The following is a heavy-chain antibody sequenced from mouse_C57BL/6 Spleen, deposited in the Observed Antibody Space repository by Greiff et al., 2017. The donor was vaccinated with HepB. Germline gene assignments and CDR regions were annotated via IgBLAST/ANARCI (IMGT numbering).Heavy chain of an antibody. Sequence: QVQLQQPGAELVKPGASVKLSCKASGYTFTSYWMQWVKQRPGQGLEWIGEIDPSDSYTNYNQKFKGKATLTVDTSSSTAYMQLSSLTSEDSAVYYCARKGVAYAMDYWGQGTSVTVSS. J-gene: IGHJ4*01. CDR3: ARKGVAYAMDY. V-gene: IGHV1-50*01. CDR2: IDPSDSYT. D-gene: IGHD1-1*02. CDR1: GYTFTSYW.